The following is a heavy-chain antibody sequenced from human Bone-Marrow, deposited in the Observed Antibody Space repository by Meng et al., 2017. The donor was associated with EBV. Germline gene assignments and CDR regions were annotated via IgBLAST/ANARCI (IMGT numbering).Heavy chain of an antibody. V-gene: IGHV1-69*01. CDR3: ATTAAGSHTLLFDY. CDR2: IIPIFGTT. Sequence: QVQVTQSWAEVKKPGSSVKVSCKASGGTFSSYPLLSWVRQAPGLGLEWMGGIIPIFGTTNYAQKFQGRVTITADESTSTAYMELSSLRSEDTAVYYCATTAAGSHTLLFDYWGQGTLVTVSS. D-gene: IGHD6-13*01. J-gene: IGHJ4*02. CDR1: GGTFSSYP.